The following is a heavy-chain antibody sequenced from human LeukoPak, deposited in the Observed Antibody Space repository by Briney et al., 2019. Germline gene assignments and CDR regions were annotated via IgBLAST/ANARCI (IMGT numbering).Heavy chain of an antibody. CDR2: IKQDGSEK. CDR3: ARSSNYAFDY. J-gene: IGHJ4*02. D-gene: IGHD4-11*01. Sequence: GGSLRLSCAASGFTFRSYWMSWVRQAQGKGLEWVANIKQDGSEKDYVDSVKGRFTISRDNAKNSLYLQMNSLRVEDTAVYYCARSSNYAFDYWGQGTLVTVSS. CDR1: GFTFRSYW. V-gene: IGHV3-7*03.